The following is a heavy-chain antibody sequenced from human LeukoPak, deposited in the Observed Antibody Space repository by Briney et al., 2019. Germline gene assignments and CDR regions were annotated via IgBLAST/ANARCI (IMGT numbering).Heavy chain of an antibody. CDR1: GFTFSSYA. V-gene: IGHV3-23*01. D-gene: IGHD3-10*01. J-gene: IGHJ4*02. Sequence: GGSLRLSCAASGFTFSSYAMSWVRQAPVKGLEWVSTISGGGSFTYYADSVKGRFTISRDNSMKTLYLQMNSLRAEDTAVYYCAKLLDSGSYYKYDYWGQGILVTVSS. CDR3: AKLLDSGSYYKYDY. CDR2: ISGGGSFT.